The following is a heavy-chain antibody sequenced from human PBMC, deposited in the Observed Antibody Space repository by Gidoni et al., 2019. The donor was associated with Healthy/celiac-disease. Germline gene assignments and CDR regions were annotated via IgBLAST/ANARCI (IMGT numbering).Heavy chain of an antibody. V-gene: IGHV4-34*01. CDR3: AREAKEMATTNFAFDI. CDR1: GGSFSGYY. D-gene: IGHD1-1*01. CDR2: INHSGST. J-gene: IGHJ3*02. Sequence: QVQLQQWGAGLLKPSDTLSLTCAVYGGSFSGYYWSWIRQPPGKGLEWIGEINHSGSTNYNPSLKSRVTISVDTSKNQFSLKLSSVTAADTAVYYCAREAKEMATTNFAFDIWGQGTMVTVSS.